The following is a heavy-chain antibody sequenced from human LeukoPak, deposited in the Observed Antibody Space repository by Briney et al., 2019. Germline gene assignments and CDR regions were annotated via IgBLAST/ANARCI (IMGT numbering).Heavy chain of an antibody. Sequence: GGSLRLSCAASGFTVSSNYMSWVRQAPGKGLEWVAFIRYDGSNKYYADSVEGRFTISRDNSKNTLYLQMNSLRAEDTAVYYCAKSATITIFGVGVGYWGQGTLVTVSS. CDR3: AKSATITIFGVGVGY. D-gene: IGHD3-3*01. V-gene: IGHV3-30*02. CDR2: IRYDGSNK. J-gene: IGHJ4*02. CDR1: GFTVSSNY.